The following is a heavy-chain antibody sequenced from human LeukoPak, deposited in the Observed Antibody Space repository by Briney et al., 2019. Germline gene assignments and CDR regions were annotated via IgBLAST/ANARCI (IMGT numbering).Heavy chain of an antibody. CDR1: GFTFSNFG. V-gene: IGHV3-23*01. Sequence: GGSLRLSCTASGFTFSNFGMSWVRQAPGKGLEWVSHLTGGGGSTYYAGSVKGRFTISRDNSKNTLYLQMNSLRAEDTAVYYCAKRNYFGAGTYSFDFWGQGTLVTVSS. J-gene: IGHJ4*02. CDR3: AKRNYFGAGTYSFDF. CDR2: LTGGGGST. D-gene: IGHD3-10*01.